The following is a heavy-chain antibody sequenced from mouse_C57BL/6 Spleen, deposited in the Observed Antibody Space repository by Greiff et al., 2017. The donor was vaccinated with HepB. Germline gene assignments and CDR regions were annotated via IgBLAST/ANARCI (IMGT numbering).Heavy chain of an antibody. CDR1: GYTFTSYW. Sequence: QVQLQQPGAELVKPGASVKMSCKASGYTFTSYWITWVKQRPGQGLEWIGDIYPGSGSTTYNEKFKSKATLTVDTSSSTAYMQLSSLTSEDSAVYYGARWGVYDGDYDYAMDYWGQGTSVTVSS. D-gene: IGHD2-3*01. CDR2: IYPGSGST. J-gene: IGHJ4*01. CDR3: ARWGVYDGDYDYAMDY. V-gene: IGHV1-55*01.